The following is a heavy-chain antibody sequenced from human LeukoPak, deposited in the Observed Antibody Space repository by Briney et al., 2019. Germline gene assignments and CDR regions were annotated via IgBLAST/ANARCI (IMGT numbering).Heavy chain of an antibody. CDR2: IKQDGSER. D-gene: IGHD3-22*01. CDR1: GFTFSSYW. V-gene: IGHV3-7*03. Sequence: GGSLRLSCVASGFTFSSYWMSWVRHVPGKGLEWVANIKQDGSERYYVDSMKGRFTPSRDNTKNSLYLQMNSLRAEDTAVYYCARDRWSYDPQGGFDCWGQGTLVTVSS. CDR3: ARDRWSYDPQGGFDC. J-gene: IGHJ4*02.